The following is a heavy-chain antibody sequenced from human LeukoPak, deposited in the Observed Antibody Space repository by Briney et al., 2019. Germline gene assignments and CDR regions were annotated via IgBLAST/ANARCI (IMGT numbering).Heavy chain of an antibody. V-gene: IGHV3-30*02. D-gene: IGHD6-19*01. CDR2: IRYDGSNK. CDR1: GFTFSSYG. Sequence: PGGSLRLSCAASGFTFSSYGMHWVRQAPGKGLEWVAFIRYDGSNKYYADSVKGRFTISRDNSKNTLYLQMNSLRAEDTAVYYCAKDQPHLEYSSGWYASGVTDYWGQGTLVTVSS. J-gene: IGHJ4*02. CDR3: AKDQPHLEYSSGWYASGVTDY.